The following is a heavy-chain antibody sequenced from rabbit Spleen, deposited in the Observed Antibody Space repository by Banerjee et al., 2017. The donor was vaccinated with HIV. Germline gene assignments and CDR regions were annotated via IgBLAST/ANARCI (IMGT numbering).Heavy chain of an antibody. CDR1: GFSFSSSDY. CDR2: IAGSSSGST. V-gene: IGHV1S40*01. D-gene: IGHD6-1*01. J-gene: IGHJ4*01. CDR3: ARDDSVGYHGNGYNL. Sequence: QSLEESGGDLVKPGASLTLTCTASGFSFSSSDYMCWVRQAPGKGLEWISCIAGSSSGSTYYASWAKGRFTISKTSSTTVTLKMTSLTAADTATYFCARDDSVGYHGNGYNLWGPGTLVTVS.